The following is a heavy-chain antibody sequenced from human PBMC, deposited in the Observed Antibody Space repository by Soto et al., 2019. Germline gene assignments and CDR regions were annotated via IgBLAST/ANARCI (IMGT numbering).Heavy chain of an antibody. CDR2: FDPEDGET. V-gene: IGHV1-24*01. CDR1: GYTLTELS. J-gene: IGHJ3*02. D-gene: IGHD1-26*01. Sequence: ASVKVSCKVSGYTLTELSMHWVRQAPGKGLEWMGGFDPEDGETIYAQKFQGRVNMTEDTSTDTAYMELSSLRSEDTAVYYCATLVGATFAFDXWGQGTMVTVS. CDR3: ATLVGATFAFDX.